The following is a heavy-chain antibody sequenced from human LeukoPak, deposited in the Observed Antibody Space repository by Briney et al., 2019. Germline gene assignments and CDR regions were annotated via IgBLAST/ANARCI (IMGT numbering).Heavy chain of an antibody. CDR3: AKELYSSSLGYFQH. V-gene: IGHV3-30*02. D-gene: IGHD6-6*01. CDR2: IRYDGSNK. CDR1: GFTFSSYG. Sequence: GGSLRLSCAASGFTFSSYGMHWVRQAPGMGLEWVAFIRYDGSNKYYADSVKGRFTISRDKSKNTLYLQMNSLRAEDMAVYYCAKELYSSSLGYFQHWGQGALVTVSS. J-gene: IGHJ1*01.